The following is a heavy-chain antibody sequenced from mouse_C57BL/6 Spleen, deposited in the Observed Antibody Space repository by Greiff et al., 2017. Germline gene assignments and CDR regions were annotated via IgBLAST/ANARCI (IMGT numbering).Heavy chain of an antibody. CDR1: GFNIKNTY. Sequence: EVQLQQSVAELVRPGASVKLSCTASGFNIKNTYMHWVKQRPEQGLEWIGRIDPANGNTKYAPKFRGKATITADTSSNTAYLQLSSLTSEDTAIYYCARGDYYGSSSYAMDYWGQGTSVTVSS. J-gene: IGHJ4*01. D-gene: IGHD1-1*01. CDR2: IDPANGNT. CDR3: ARGDYYGSSSYAMDY. V-gene: IGHV14-3*01.